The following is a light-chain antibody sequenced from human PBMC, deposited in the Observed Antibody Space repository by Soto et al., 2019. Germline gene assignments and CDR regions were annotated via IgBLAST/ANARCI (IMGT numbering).Light chain of an antibody. CDR1: QSVSSSY. CDR3: QQYGSSRGVT. V-gene: IGKV3-20*01. Sequence: EIVLTQSPGTLSLFPGERATLSCRASQSVSSSYLAWYQQKPGQAPRLLIYGASSRATGIPDRFSGSGSGTDFTLTISRLEPEDFAVYYCQQYGSSRGVTFGPGTKVDIK. CDR2: GAS. J-gene: IGKJ3*01.